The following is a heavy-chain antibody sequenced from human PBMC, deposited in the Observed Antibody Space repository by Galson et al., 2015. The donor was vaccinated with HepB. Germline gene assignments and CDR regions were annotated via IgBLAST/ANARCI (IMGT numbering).Heavy chain of an antibody. CDR2: IIPILGIA. V-gene: IGHV1-69*04. CDR3: ARDRNYDILTGCMGSAFDI. Sequence: SVKVSCKASGGTFSSYAISWVRQAPGQGLEWMGRIIPILGIANYAQKFQGRVTITADKSTSTAYMELSSLRSEDTAVYYCARDRNYDILTGCMGSAFDIWGQGTMVTVSS. J-gene: IGHJ3*02. D-gene: IGHD3-9*01. CDR1: GGTFSSYA.